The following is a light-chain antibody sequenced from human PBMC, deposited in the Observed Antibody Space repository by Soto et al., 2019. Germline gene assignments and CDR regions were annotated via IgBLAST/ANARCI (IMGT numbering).Light chain of an antibody. V-gene: IGKV1-6*01. CDR3: QQFDNWPPAT. J-gene: IGKJ1*01. CDR1: QGVRDD. Sequence: IQMTQSPSSLSASVGDRVTITCRASQGVRDDVGWYQQKPGKAPKLLIYSASTLQSGVPSRFSGSGSGTDFPLTISGLQPEDFATYYCQQFDNWPPATFGQGTKVEI. CDR2: SAS.